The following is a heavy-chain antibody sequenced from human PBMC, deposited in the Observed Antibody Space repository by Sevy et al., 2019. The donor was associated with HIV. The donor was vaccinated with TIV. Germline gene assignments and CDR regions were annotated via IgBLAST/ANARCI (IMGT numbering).Heavy chain of an antibody. V-gene: IGHV3-23*01. D-gene: IGHD6-13*01. CDR1: GFTFSSYA. J-gene: IGHJ4*02. CDR3: AKRRAIAGAGFDY. CDR2: ISSGGGST. Sequence: CEASGFTFSSYAMGWVRQAPGKGLVWVSSISSGGGSTYYADSVKGRLTISGDNXKNTIYLQMNSLRGDDTALFYCAKRRAIAGAGFDYWGRGTLVTVSS.